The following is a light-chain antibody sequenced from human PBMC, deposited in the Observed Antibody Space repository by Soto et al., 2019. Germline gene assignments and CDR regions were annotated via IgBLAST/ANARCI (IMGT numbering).Light chain of an antibody. CDR2: GAS. V-gene: IGKV3-20*01. CDR1: QSVSSN. Sequence: IVITQSPATLSVSPGERATLSCRASQSVSSNLAWYQQKPGQAPRLLIYGASSRATGIPDRFSGSGSGTDFTLTISRLEPEDFAVYYCQQYGSSPITFGQGTRLEI. CDR3: QQYGSSPIT. J-gene: IGKJ5*01.